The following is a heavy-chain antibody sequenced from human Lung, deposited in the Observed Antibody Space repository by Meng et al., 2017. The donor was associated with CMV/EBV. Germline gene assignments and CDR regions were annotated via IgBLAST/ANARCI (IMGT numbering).Heavy chain of an antibody. V-gene: IGHV3-15*04. CDR2: IESTSGGGTA. D-gene: IGHD4-23*01. CDR3: STIGLGGSYSLDH. Sequence: GGSLRLSCAASGFTFSNARMSWVRQAPGKGLEWIGRIESTSGGGTADYGTTVQGRFTISRDDSKNALYLQIHSLITEDTAVYYCSTIGLGGSYSLDHWGLGTRVTCAS. J-gene: IGHJ4*01. CDR1: GFTFSNAR.